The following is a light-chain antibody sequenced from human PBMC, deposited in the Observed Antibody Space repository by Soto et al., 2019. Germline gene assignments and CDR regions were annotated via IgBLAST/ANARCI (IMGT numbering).Light chain of an antibody. V-gene: IGKV3-15*01. CDR3: QQYNNWTGT. J-gene: IGKJ1*01. Sequence: EIVITQSPATLSVSPGERATLSCRASQSVSSNLAWYQQKHGQAPRLLIYGASTRETGIPARFSGSGSGTEFTLTISSLQSEDFEVYYCQQYNNWTGTFGQGTKVDIK. CDR1: QSVSSN. CDR2: GAS.